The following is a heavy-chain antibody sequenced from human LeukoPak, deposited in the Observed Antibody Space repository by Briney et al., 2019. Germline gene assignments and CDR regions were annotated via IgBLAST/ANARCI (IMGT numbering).Heavy chain of an antibody. Sequence: PGESLKISCKGSGYRFSNYWIAWVRRMPGKGLEWMGIIYPGDSDTRYSPSFQGQVTISADKSLSTAYLQWSSLKASDTAMYYCASLGYCAGGRCYSRLTSPFDPWGQGTLVTVSS. CDR1: GYRFSNYW. CDR2: IYPGDSDT. D-gene: IGHD2-15*01. CDR3: ASLGYCAGGRCYSRLTSPFDP. V-gene: IGHV5-51*01. J-gene: IGHJ5*02.